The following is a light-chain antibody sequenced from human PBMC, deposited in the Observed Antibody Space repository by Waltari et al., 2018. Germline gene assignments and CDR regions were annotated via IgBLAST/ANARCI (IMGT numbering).Light chain of an antibody. CDR1: SSDVGGYNY. V-gene: IGLV2-8*01. CDR3: SSYAGRNNLV. CDR2: EVS. J-gene: IGLJ3*02. Sequence: QSPLTQPPSASGSPGQSVTISCTGPSSDVGGYNYVSWYQQHPAKAPKLMIFEVSKRPSGVPDRFSGSKSGNAASLTVSGLQAEDEADDHCSSYAGRNNLVFGGGTRLTVL.